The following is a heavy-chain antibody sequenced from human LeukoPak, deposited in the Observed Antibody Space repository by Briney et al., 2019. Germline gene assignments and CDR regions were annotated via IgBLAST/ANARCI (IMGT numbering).Heavy chain of an antibody. CDR3: ARIYYSSSYDYWYFDR. J-gene: IGHJ2*01. V-gene: IGHV4-38-2*02. CDR1: GYSISNGYY. Sequence: PSETLSLTCTVSGYSISNGYYWGWIRPSPGKGLEWVGSVSHRGSTYYNPSLRSRVTISVDRSKQKFSLRLTSVTAADTAVYYCARIYYSSSYDYWYFDRWGRDTLVTVSS. D-gene: IGHD6-13*01. CDR2: VSHRGST.